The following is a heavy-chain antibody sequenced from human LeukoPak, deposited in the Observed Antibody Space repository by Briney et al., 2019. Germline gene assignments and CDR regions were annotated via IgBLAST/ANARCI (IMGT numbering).Heavy chain of an antibody. CDR1: GFNFSSYG. CDR3: ARDFDY. Sequence: TGGSLRLSCAASGFNFSSYGMNWVRQAPGKGLEWVSSISSSSSTVYYADSVKGRFTISRDNAKNSLYLQMNSLRAEDTAVYYCARDFDYWGQGTLVTVSS. J-gene: IGHJ4*02. V-gene: IGHV3-48*04. CDR2: ISSSSSTV.